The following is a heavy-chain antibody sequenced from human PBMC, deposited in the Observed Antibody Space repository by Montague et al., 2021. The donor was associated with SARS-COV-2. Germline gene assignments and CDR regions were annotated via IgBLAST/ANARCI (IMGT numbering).Heavy chain of an antibody. V-gene: IGHV2-5*01. CDR2: XXSNDEK. Sequence: PALVKPTQTLTLTCTFSGFSLSTPNVGVGWIRQPPGKALEWVAVXXSNDEKRYSPPLRNRLTITKDTAKNQVVLSLTYVDPVDTATYYCAHLIRYYDIFAGIPFDYWGQGSQVTVSS. CDR3: AHLIRYYDIFAGIPFDY. D-gene: IGHD3-9*01. CDR1: GFSLSTPNVG. J-gene: IGHJ4*02.